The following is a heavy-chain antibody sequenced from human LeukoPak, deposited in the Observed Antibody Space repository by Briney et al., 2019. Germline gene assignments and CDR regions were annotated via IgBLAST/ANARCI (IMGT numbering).Heavy chain of an antibody. V-gene: IGHV1-2*02. CDR2: INPNSGGT. Sequence: VASVKVSCKASGYTFTGYYMHWVRQAPGQGLEWMGWINPNSGGTNYAQKSQGRVTMTRDTSISTAYMELSRLRSDDTAVYYCARDPARTYGSTYYYYYMDVWGKGTTVTVSS. J-gene: IGHJ6*03. CDR3: ARDPARTYGSTYYYYYMDV. CDR1: GYTFTGYY. D-gene: IGHD3-10*01.